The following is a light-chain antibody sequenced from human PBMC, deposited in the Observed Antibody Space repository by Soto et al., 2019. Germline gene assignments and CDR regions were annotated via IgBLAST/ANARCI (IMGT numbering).Light chain of an antibody. CDR3: QQYYTTPVT. V-gene: IGKV4-1*01. Sequence: DIVMTQSPDSLAVSLGERATINCKSSQSLLWSSNSKSYVAWYQQRPGQPPKLLIYWASTRESGVPDRFSGSDSATDFTLTISSLQAEDVAVYYCQQYYTTPVTFGQGTKVEIK. CDR2: WAS. CDR1: QSLLWSSNSKSY. J-gene: IGKJ1*01.